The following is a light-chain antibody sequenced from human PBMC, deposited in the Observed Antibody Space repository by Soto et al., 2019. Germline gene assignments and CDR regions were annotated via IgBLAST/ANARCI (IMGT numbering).Light chain of an antibody. V-gene: IGKV3-20*01. CDR3: QQYSTFWT. J-gene: IGKJ1*01. CDR1: ESISRDY. CDR2: GAS. Sequence: EIVLTQSPGTLSLSPGQRATLSCRASESISRDYLAWYQQRLGQAPRLLIYGASSGATGIPDRFSGSGSGTDFTLTISRLEPEDFAIYYCQQYSTFWTFGQGTKV.